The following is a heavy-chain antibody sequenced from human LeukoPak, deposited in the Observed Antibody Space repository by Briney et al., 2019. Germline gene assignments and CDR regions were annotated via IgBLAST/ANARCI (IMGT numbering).Heavy chain of an antibody. V-gene: IGHV3-7*01. J-gene: IGHJ4*02. CDR1: GFTFSSYW. Sequence: GGSLRLSCAASGFTFSSYWMSWVRQAPGEGLEWVANIKQDGSEKYYVDSVKGRFTISRDNAKNSLYLQMNSLRAEDTAVYYCARDRGLLQWLVSDYWGQGTLVTVSS. D-gene: IGHD6-19*01. CDR3: ARDRGLLQWLVSDY. CDR2: IKQDGSEK.